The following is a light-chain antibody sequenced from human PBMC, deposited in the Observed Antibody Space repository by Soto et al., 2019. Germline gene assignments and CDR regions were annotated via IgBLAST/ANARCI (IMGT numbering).Light chain of an antibody. CDR2: SDT. V-gene: IGLV1-44*01. Sequence: QSVLTQPPSASGTPGQRVTISCSGTSSNIGSNIVTWYQQLPGTAPKLLIYSDTQRPSGVPDRFSGSKSGTSASLAISGLQSADEADYYCAAWDASLNGFVFGSGTKLTVL. J-gene: IGLJ1*01. CDR3: AAWDASLNGFV. CDR1: SSNIGSNI.